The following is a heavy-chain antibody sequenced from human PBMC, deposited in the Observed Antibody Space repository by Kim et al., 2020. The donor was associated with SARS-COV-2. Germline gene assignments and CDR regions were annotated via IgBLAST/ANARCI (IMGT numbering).Heavy chain of an antibody. CDR2: IYYSGST. Sequence: SETLSLTCTVSGGSISSSSYYWGWIRQPPGKGLEWIGSIYYSGSTYYNPSLKSRVTISVDTSKNQFSLKLSSVTAADTAVYYCARLHSSGWHFDYWGQGTLVTVSS. CDR1: GGSISSSSYY. D-gene: IGHD6-19*01. CDR3: ARLHSSGWHFDY. J-gene: IGHJ4*02. V-gene: IGHV4-39*01.